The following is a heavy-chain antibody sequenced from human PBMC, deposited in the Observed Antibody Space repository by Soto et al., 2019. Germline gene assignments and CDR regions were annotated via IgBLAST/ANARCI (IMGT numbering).Heavy chain of an antibody. Sequence: QLQLRESGPGLVQPSGTLSLTCDVSGDSLTNNHWWSWVRQAPGKGLEWIGEIWHTGRPNYNPSLKSQVAISMDKSKNQFSLKLGSVTAADTAVYYCVRDSRTGCSSINCYMHWGQGTLVTVSS. D-gene: IGHD2-15*01. J-gene: IGHJ4*02. CDR3: VRDSRTGCSSINCYMH. V-gene: IGHV4-4*02. CDR2: IWHTGRP. CDR1: GDSLTNNHW.